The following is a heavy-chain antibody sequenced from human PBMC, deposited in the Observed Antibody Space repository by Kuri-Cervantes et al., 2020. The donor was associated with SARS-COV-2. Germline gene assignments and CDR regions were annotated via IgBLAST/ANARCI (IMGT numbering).Heavy chain of an antibody. CDR3: ARDFGPKRASYDFWSGYYIGAGDYYYYYMDV. CDR2: INPSGGST. D-gene: IGHD3-3*01. J-gene: IGHJ6*03. Sequence: ASVKVSCKASGYTFTSYYMHWVRQAPGQGLEWMGIINPSGGSTSYAQKFQGRVTMTRDTSTSTVYVELSSLRSEDTAVYYCARDFGPKRASYDFWSGYYIGAGDYYYYYMDVWGKGTTVTVSS. V-gene: IGHV1-46*01. CDR1: GYTFTSYY.